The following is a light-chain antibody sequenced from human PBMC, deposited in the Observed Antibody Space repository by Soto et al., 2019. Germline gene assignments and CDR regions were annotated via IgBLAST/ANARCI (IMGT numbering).Light chain of an antibody. V-gene: IGKV1-9*01. CDR3: QQYNSYSIT. Sequence: DIQLTQSPSFLSASVGDRVTITCRASQGISSYLAWYQQKPGKAPNLLIHTASTLQSGVPSRFSGSGSGTEFTLTISSLQPDDFATYYCQQYNSYSITFGQGTRLGL. J-gene: IGKJ5*01. CDR1: QGISSY. CDR2: TAS.